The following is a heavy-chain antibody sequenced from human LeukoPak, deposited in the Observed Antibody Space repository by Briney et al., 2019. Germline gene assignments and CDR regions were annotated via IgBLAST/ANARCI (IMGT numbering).Heavy chain of an antibody. CDR3: ASRGSPGYCSSTSCYVGDWFDP. D-gene: IGHD2-2*01. J-gene: IGHJ5*02. Sequence: VKPSETLSLTCTVSGGPISSSSYYWGWIRQPPGKGLEWIGSIYYSGSTYYNPSLKSRVTISVDTSKNQFSLKLSSVTAADTAVYYCASRGSPGYCSSTSCYVGDWFDPWGQGTLVTVSS. CDR1: GGPISSSSYY. V-gene: IGHV4-39*01. CDR2: IYYSGST.